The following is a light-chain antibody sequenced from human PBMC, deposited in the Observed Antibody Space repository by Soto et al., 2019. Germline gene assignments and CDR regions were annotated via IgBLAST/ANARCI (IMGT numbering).Light chain of an antibody. CDR2: AAS. J-gene: IGKJ1*01. CDR1: QVISND. V-gene: IGKV1-27*01. CDR3: QHYNSYSEA. Sequence: DIQMTQSPSSLSASVGDRVTITCRASQVISNDLDWYQQKPGKVPKILIYAASTLQSGVPSRFSGSGSGTDFTLTITSLQPEDFATYYCQHYNSYSEAFGQGTKVDIK.